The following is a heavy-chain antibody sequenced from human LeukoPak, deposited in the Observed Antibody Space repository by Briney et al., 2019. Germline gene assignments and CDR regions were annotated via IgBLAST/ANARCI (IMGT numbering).Heavy chain of an antibody. CDR2: ITNSGGAT. J-gene: IGHJ3*02. D-gene: IGHD1-26*01. V-gene: IGHV3-23*01. Sequence: GGSLRLSCAASGFTFTSYVMTWVGQAQGKGRGWVSAITNSGGATSYADSVKGRFTISRDNSKSTLYLQMNSLRAEDTAVYYCAKWGELLRTFDIWGQGTMVTVSS. CDR3: AKWGELLRTFDI. CDR1: GFTFTSYV.